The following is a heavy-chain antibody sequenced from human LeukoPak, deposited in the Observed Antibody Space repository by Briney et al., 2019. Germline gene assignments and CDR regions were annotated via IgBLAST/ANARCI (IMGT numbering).Heavy chain of an antibody. D-gene: IGHD3-10*01. J-gene: IGHJ4*02. Sequence: GGSLRLSCAASGVTVSSNQMTGVRQAPGKGLEWLSVIYSGGRAYHAASVQCRVTIPRDNIKNTLYFHVNSPRCEHTTVQYFTLVPGLGYWGQGTLVTVSS. CDR2: IYSGGRA. CDR3: TLVPGLGY. CDR1: GVTVSSNQ. V-gene: IGHV3-53*01.